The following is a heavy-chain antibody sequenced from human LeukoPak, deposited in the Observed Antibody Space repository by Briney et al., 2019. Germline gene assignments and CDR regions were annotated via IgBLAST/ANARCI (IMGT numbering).Heavy chain of an antibody. CDR3: ARRPPALGAFDI. Sequence: PSETLSLTCTVSGGSISSGTYYCGWIRQPPGKGLEWIGSIYSSGSTYYNPSLKSRVTISADTSKNQFSLQLSSVTAADTAIYYCARRPPALGAFDIWGHGTMVTVSS. J-gene: IGHJ3*02. CDR1: GGSISSGTYY. V-gene: IGHV4-39*01. CDR2: IYSSGST.